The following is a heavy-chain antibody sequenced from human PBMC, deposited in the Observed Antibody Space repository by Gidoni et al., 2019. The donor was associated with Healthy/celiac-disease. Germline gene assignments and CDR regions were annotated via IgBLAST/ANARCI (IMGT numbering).Heavy chain of an antibody. V-gene: IGHV3-21*01. CDR1: GFTFSSYS. Sequence: EVQLVESGGGLVKPGGSLRLSCAASGFTFSSYSMNWVRQAPGKGLEWVSSISSSSSYIYYADSVKGRFTISRDNAKNSLYLQMNSLRAEDTAVYYCAGSPTPSAVIDYWGQGTLVTVSS. J-gene: IGHJ4*02. CDR3: AGSPTPSAVIDY. CDR2: ISSSSSYI.